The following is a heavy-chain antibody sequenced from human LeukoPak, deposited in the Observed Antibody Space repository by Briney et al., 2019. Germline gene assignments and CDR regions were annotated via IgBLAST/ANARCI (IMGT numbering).Heavy chain of an antibody. J-gene: IGHJ3*02. V-gene: IGHV4-61*01. CDR1: GGSVSSGSYY. CDR3: ARDIGYYDSSGYLPAAFDI. Sequence: SETLSLTCTVSGGSVSSGSYYWSWIRQPPGKGLEWIGYIYYSGSTNYNPSLKSRVTISVDTSKNQFSLKLSSVTAADTAVYYCARDIGYYDSSGYLPAAFDIWGQGTMVTVSS. D-gene: IGHD3-22*01. CDR2: IYYSGST.